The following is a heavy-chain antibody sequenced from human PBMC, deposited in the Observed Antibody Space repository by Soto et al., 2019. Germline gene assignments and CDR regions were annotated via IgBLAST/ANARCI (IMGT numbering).Heavy chain of an antibody. CDR1: GFTFSSYW. D-gene: IGHD2-15*01. V-gene: IGHV3-74*01. CDR2: INSDGSST. J-gene: IGHJ4*02. Sequence: EVQLVESVGGLVQPGGSLRLSCAASGFTFSSYWMHWVRQAPGKGLVWVSRINSDGSSTSYADSVKGRFTISSNNAKNTLYLQMNSLSAEDTAVYYCARVYCSGGGFYHIDYWGQGTMVTVSS. CDR3: ARVYCSGGGFYHIDY.